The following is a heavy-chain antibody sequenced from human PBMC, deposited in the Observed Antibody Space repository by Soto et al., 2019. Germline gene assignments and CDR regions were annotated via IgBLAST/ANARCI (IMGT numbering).Heavy chain of an antibody. CDR1: GYTFTGYY. CDR2: INPNSGGT. CDR3: ARADFESSDYYGSESYRGAFDI. V-gene: IGHV1-2*04. D-gene: IGHD3-10*01. J-gene: IGHJ3*02. Sequence: ASVKVSCKASGYTFTGYYMHWVRQAPGQGLEWMGWINPNSGGTNYAQKFQGWVTMTRDTSISTAYMELSRLRSDDTAVYYCARADFESSDYYGSESYRGAFDIWGQGTMVTVSS.